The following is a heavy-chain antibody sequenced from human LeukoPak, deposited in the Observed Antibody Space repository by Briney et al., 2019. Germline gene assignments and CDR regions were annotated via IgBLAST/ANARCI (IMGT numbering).Heavy chain of an antibody. CDR1: GGTFSSYA. CDR3: ARHMVRGVITHNWFDP. D-gene: IGHD3-10*01. V-gene: IGHV1-69*13. Sequence: SVKVSCKASGGTFSSYAISCVPQAPGQGLEWMGGIIPIFGTANYAQKSQGRVTITADESTSTAYMELSSLRSEDTAVYYCARHMVRGVITHNWFDPWGQGTLVTVSS. J-gene: IGHJ5*02. CDR2: IIPIFGTA.